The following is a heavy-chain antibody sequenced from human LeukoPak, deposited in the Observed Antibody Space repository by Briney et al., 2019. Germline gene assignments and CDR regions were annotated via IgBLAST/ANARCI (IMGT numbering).Heavy chain of an antibody. CDR3: ARVSRFQRNIPSVGSELGF. CDR2: IYPNSGDT. J-gene: IGHJ4*02. Sequence: GASVRLSCTASGYSFTGFHVHWVRQAPGQGLEWVGWIYPNSGDTKFAQKFRGRVTMTRDTSIRTAYMDLSRLRSDDTAVYYCARVSRFQRNIPSVGSELGFWGQGTLVSVSS. D-gene: IGHD3-10*01. CDR1: GYSFTGFH. V-gene: IGHV1-2*02.